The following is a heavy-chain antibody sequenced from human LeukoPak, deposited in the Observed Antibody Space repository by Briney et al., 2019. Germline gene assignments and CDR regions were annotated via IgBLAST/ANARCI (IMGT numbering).Heavy chain of an antibody. CDR3: ARGTVVVPAAIWGSDY. CDR1: GGSISSSSYY. Sequence: SETLSLTCTVSGGSISSSSYYWGWIRQPPGKGLEWIGSIYYSGSTYYNPSLKSRVTISVDTSKNQFSLKLSSVTAADTAVYYCARGTVVVPAAIWGSDYWGQGTLVTVSS. CDR2: IYYSGST. V-gene: IGHV4-39*07. D-gene: IGHD2-2*01. J-gene: IGHJ4*02.